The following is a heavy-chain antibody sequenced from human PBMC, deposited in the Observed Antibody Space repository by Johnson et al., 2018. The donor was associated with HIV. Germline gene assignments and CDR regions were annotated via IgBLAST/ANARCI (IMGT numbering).Heavy chain of an antibody. V-gene: IGHV3-9*01. CDR1: GFTFDDYA. Sequence: VQLVESGGRVVRPGESLRLSCAASGFTFDDYAMHWVRQAPGKGLEWVSGLSWIGGNLGYADSVVGRFTISSDNARNSLYLQMNSLRPEDTALYYCARERNMIVVDDDAFDIWGQGTMVTVSS. CDR2: LSWIGGNL. D-gene: IGHD3-22*01. CDR3: ARERNMIVVDDDAFDI. J-gene: IGHJ3*02.